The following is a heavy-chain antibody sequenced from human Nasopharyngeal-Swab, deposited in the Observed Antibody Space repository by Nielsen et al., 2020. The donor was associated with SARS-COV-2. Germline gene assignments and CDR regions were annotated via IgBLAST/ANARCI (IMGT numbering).Heavy chain of an antibody. V-gene: IGHV1-69*13. J-gene: IGHJ4*02. CDR2: IIPIFGTA. CDR3: ARVAPLGPAMATAHFDY. Sequence: SAKVSCKASAGTFSSYAISWVRHAPGQGLEWMGGIIPIFGTANYEQKFQGRVTITADESTSTAYMELSSLRSEDTAVYYCARVAPLGPAMATAHFDYWGQGTLVTVSS. D-gene: IGHD5-18*01. CDR1: AGTFSSYA.